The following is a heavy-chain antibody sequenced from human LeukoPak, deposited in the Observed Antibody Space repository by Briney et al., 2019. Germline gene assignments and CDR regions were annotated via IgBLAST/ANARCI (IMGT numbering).Heavy chain of an antibody. Sequence: GSLRLSCATSGFTFSSYAMNWVRQAPGKGLEWVSVISSSGGTTYYSDSVRGRFIISRDNSKNTLYLQMNSLRAEDTAVYYCAKAGIAVPATPEYCGQGTQVTVSS. CDR2: ISSSGGTT. CDR3: AKAGIAVPATPEY. CDR1: GFTFSSYA. J-gene: IGHJ4*02. V-gene: IGHV3-23*01. D-gene: IGHD6-19*01.